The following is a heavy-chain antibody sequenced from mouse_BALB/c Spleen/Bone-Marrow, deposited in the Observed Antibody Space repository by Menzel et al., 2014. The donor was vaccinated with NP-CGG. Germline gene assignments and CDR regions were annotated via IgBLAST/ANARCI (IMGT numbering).Heavy chain of an antibody. CDR1: GYTFTDYA. CDR3: ARSYYGSSQPFDY. CDR2: ISTYPGNT. V-gene: IGHV1-67*01. D-gene: IGHD1-1*01. Sequence: VQLQQSGPELVRPGVSVKISCKGSGYTFTDYAMHWVKQSHAKSLEWIGVISTYPGNTNYNQKFKGKATMTVDKSSSTAYMELARLTSEDSAIYYCARSYYGSSQPFDYWGQGTTLTVSS. J-gene: IGHJ2*01.